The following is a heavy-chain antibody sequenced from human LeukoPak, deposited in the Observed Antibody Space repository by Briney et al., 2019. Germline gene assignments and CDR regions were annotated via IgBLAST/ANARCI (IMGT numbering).Heavy chain of an antibody. CDR3: ARDLRAYYDSSGYSYFDY. D-gene: IGHD3-22*01. CDR2: ISSSSSTI. Sequence: GGSLRLSCAASGFTFSSYSMNWVRQAPGKGLEWVSYISSSSSTIYYADSVKGRFSISRDNAKNSLYLQMNSLRAEETAVYYCARDLRAYYDSSGYSYFDYWGQGTLVTVSS. J-gene: IGHJ4*02. V-gene: IGHV3-48*04. CDR1: GFTFSSYS.